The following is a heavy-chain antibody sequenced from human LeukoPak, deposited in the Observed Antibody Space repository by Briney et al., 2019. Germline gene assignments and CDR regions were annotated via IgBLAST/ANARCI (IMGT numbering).Heavy chain of an antibody. J-gene: IGHJ4*02. D-gene: IGHD5-18*01. V-gene: IGHV4-59*12. CDR3: ARGESGYSYGALFDY. CDR2: IYYSGST. CDR1: VGSISRYY. Sequence: SETLSLTCTVSVGSISRYYWSWIRQPPGKGREWIGYIYYSGSTNYNTSLKSRVTISVATSKNQFSLKLSSVTAADTAVYYCARGESGYSYGALFDYWGQGTLVTVSS.